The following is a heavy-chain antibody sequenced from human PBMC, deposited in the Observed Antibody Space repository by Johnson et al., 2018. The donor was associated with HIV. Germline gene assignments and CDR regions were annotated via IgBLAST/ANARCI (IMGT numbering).Heavy chain of an antibody. Sequence: QVQLVESGGGVVQPGGSLRLSCAASGFTFSSYGMHWVRQAPGKGLEWVAFIRYDGSNTYYADSVKGRFTISRDNSKNTLYLQMNSLRAEDTAVYYCAKWTRDGYNYVHAFDIWGQGTMVTVSS. J-gene: IGHJ3*02. CDR1: GFTFSSYG. D-gene: IGHD5-24*01. V-gene: IGHV3-30*02. CDR2: IRYDGSNT. CDR3: AKWTRDGYNYVHAFDI.